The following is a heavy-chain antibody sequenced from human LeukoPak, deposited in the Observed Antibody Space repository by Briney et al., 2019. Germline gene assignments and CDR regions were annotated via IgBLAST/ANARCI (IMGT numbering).Heavy chain of an antibody. CDR2: IYYSGST. CDR1: GGSISSCY. V-gene: IGHV4-59*01. CDR3: ARAYGDYTYGIDV. Sequence: PSETLSLTCTVSGGSISSCYWSWIRQPPGKGLEWIGYIYYSGSTNYNPSLKSRVTISVDTSENQFSLKLSSVTAADTAVYYCARAYGDYTYGIDVWGQGTTVTVSS. D-gene: IGHD4-17*01. J-gene: IGHJ6*02.